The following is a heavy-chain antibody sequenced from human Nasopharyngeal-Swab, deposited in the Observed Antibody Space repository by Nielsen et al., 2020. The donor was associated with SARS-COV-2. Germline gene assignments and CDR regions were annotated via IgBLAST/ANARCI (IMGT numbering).Heavy chain of an antibody. CDR2: INPNSGGT. D-gene: IGHD2-2*01. Sequence: ASVKVSCKASGYTFTGYYMHWVRQAPGQGLEWMGWINPNSGGTNYAQKFQGRVTMTRDTSISTAYMELSRLRSDDTAVYYCARPQYQLLNYYYYGTDVWGQGTTVTVSS. CDR1: GYTFTGYY. CDR3: ARPQYQLLNYYYYGTDV. V-gene: IGHV1-2*02. J-gene: IGHJ6*02.